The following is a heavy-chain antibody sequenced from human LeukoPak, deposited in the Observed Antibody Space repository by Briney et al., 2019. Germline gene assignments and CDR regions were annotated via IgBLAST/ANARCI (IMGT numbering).Heavy chain of an antibody. CDR2: ISGSGGST. D-gene: IGHD6-13*01. J-gene: IGHJ4*02. CDR3: AKEGRGYSSSRYHY. CDR1: GFTFSSYA. Sequence: GGSLRLSCAASGFTFSSYAMSWVRQAPGKGLEWVSAISGSGGSTYYADSVKCRFTISRDNSKNTLYLQMNSLRAEDTAVYYCAKEGRGYSSSRYHYWGQGTLVTVSS. V-gene: IGHV3-23*01.